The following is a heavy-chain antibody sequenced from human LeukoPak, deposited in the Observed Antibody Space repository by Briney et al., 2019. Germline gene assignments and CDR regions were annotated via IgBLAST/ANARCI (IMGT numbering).Heavy chain of an antibody. CDR3: ARIYYFGDNNWRYFDN. Sequence: GGSLRLSCAASGFTFNSYWMSWVRQAPGKGLEWVANIDPDGSEKQYGDSVKGRFTTSRDNAKNSLYLQMNSLRAEDTAIYYCARIYYFGDNNWRYFDNWGQGTLVTVPS. V-gene: IGHV3-7*01. D-gene: IGHD3-10*01. CDR1: GFTFNSYW. J-gene: IGHJ4*02. CDR2: IDPDGSEK.